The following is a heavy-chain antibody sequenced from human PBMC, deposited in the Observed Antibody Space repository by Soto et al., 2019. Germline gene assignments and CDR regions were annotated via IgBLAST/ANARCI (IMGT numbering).Heavy chain of an antibody. J-gene: IGHJ3*02. CDR2: INPNSGGT. D-gene: IGHD1-26*01. CDR1: GYTFTGYY. V-gene: IGHV1-2*02. Sequence: GASVKVSCKASGYTFTGYYMHWVRQAPGQGLEWMGWINPNSGGTNYAQKFQGRVTMTRDTSISTAYMELSRLRSDDTAVYYCARVWEGATDAFDIWGQGTMVTVSS. CDR3: ARVWEGATDAFDI.